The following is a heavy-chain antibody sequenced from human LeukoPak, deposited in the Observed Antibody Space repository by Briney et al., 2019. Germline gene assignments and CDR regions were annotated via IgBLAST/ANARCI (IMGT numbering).Heavy chain of an antibody. CDR1: GGSISSYY. V-gene: IGHV4-59*08. J-gene: IGHJ6*02. CDR3: ARHPEGMDV. Sequence: PSETLSLTCTVSGGSISSYYWSWIRHPPGKGLEWIGYIYYSGSTNYNPSLKSRVTISVDTSKNQFSLKLISVTAADTALYYCARHPEGMDVWGQGTTVTVSS. CDR2: IYYSGST.